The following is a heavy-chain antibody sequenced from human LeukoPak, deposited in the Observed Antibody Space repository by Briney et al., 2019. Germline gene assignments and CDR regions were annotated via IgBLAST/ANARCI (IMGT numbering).Heavy chain of an antibody. V-gene: IGHV4-4*02. J-gene: IGHJ4*02. Sequence: SATLSLTCTVSGGSITSSNWWSWVRQPPGKGLEWIGEIYHSGSTNYQPSLKSRVTMSVDKSKDQFSLKLSSVTAADTAVYYCVKRGNVANFDSWGQGILVTVSS. CDR1: GGSITSSNW. CDR2: IYHSGST. D-gene: IGHD5-12*01. CDR3: VKRGNVANFDS.